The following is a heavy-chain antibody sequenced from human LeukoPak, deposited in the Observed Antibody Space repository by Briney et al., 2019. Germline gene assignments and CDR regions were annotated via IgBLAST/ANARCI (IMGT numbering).Heavy chain of an antibody. CDR3: TTDRPQQWLRPDY. D-gene: IGHD6-19*01. CDR1: GFTFINAW. J-gene: IGHJ4*02. CDR2: IKSKSDGETT. V-gene: IGHV3-15*01. Sequence: GGSLKLSCAASGFTFINAWMSWVGQAPGKGLDWVGRIKSKSDGETTDYAAPVKGRFTVSRDDSENTLYLQMDSLKTADTAVYYCTTDRPQQWLRPDYWGQGTLVTVSS.